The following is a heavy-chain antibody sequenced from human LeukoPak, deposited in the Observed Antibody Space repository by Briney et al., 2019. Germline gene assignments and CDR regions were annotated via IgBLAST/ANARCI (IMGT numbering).Heavy chain of an antibody. CDR1: GGSISSSSYY. CDR3: ARVLAAAGTGDDAFDI. Sequence: SETLSLTCTVSGGSISSSSYYWGWIRQPPGKGLEWIGSIYYSGSTYYNPSLKSRVTISVDRSKNQFSLKLSSVTAADTAVYYCARVLAAAGTGDDAFDIWGQGTMVTVSS. CDR2: IYYSGST. V-gene: IGHV4-39*07. D-gene: IGHD6-13*01. J-gene: IGHJ3*02.